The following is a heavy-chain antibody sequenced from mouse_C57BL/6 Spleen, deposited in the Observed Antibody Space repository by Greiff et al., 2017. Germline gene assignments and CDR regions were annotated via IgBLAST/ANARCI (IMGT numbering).Heavy chain of an antibody. V-gene: IGHV3-6*01. CDR1: GYSITSGYY. CDR3: ASYDYEFAY. CDR2: ISYDGSN. D-gene: IGHD2-4*01. J-gene: IGHJ3*01. Sequence: EVKLVESGPGLVKPSQSLSLTCSVTGYSITSGYYWNWIRQFPGNKLEWMGYISYDGSNNYNPSLKNRISITRDTSKNQFFLKLNSVTTEDTATYYCASYDYEFAYWGQGTLVTVSA.